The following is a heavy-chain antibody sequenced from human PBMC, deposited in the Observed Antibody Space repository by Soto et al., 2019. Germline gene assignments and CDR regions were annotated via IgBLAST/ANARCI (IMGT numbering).Heavy chain of an antibody. CDR3: AREYYGLLTGYYTDY. CDR2: ISGDGVTT. D-gene: IGHD3-9*01. CDR1: GFPFSSYW. V-gene: IGHV3-74*01. Sequence: VQLVESGGDLVQRGGSLRLSCAASGFPFSSYWMHWVRHTPGKGLDWVARISGDGVTTYYADSVTGRFIVSRDNAKNTLSLQISGLRAEDTAVYYCAREYYGLLTGYYTDYWGQGTLVSVSS. J-gene: IGHJ4*02.